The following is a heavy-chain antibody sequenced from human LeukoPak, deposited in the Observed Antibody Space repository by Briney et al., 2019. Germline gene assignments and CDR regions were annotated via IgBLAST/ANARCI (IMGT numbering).Heavy chain of an antibody. D-gene: IGHD3-10*01. CDR3: ARDQFNYGSGSYNAFDI. CDR2: ISSSGSTI. Sequence: GGSLRLSCAASGFTFSDYYMSWIRQAPGKGLEWVSYISSSGSTIYYADPVKGRFTISRDNAKNSLYLQMNSLRAEDTAVYYCARDQFNYGSGSYNAFDIWGQGTMVTVSS. V-gene: IGHV3-11*04. J-gene: IGHJ3*02. CDR1: GFTFSDYY.